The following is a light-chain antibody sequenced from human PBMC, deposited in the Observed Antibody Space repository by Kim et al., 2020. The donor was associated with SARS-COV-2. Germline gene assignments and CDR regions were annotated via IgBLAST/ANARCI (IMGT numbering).Light chain of an antibody. CDR2: EDN. V-gene: IGLV6-57*03. Sequence: GKTVTISCTRSSGSIASNFVQWYQQRPGRAPTPVIYEDNQRPSGVPDRFSGSIDSSSNSASLTISGLKTEDEADYYCQSYDATTVVFGGGTQLTVL. CDR1: SGSIASNF. CDR3: QSYDATTVV. J-gene: IGLJ2*01.